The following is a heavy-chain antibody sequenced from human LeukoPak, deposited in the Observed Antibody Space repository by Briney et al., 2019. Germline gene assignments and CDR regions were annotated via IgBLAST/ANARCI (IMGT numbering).Heavy chain of an antibody. D-gene: IGHD3-10*01. Sequence: SETLSLTCAVYGGSFSGYYWTWIRQPPGKGLEWIGEINHSGSTNYNPSLKSRVTISVDTSKNQFSLKLSSVTAADTAVYYCARDHGGSGKFDYWGQGTLVTVSS. CDR1: GGSFSGYY. J-gene: IGHJ4*02. CDR3: ARDHGGSGKFDY. CDR2: INHSGST. V-gene: IGHV4-34*01.